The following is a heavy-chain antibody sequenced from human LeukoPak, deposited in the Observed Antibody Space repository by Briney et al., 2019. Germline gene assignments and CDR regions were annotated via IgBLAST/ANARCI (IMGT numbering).Heavy chain of an antibody. Sequence: GGSLRLSCAASGFTFSSYSMNWVRQALGKGLEWVSSISSSSSYIYYADSVKGRFTISRDNAKNSLYLQMDSLRAEDTAVYCCAREYCSGGSCYSDWFDPWGQGTLVTVSS. D-gene: IGHD2-15*01. J-gene: IGHJ5*02. V-gene: IGHV3-21*01. CDR2: ISSSSSYI. CDR3: AREYCSGGSCYSDWFDP. CDR1: GFTFSSYS.